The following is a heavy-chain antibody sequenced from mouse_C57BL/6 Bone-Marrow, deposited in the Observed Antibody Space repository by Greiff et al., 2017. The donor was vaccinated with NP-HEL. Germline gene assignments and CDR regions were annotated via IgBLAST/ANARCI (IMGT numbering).Heavy chain of an antibody. Sequence: QVQLQQSGAELMKPGASVKLSCKATGYTFTGYWIEWVKQRPGHGLEWIGEILPGSGSTNYNEKFKGKATFTADTSSNTAYMQISSLTTEDSAIYYCARWGPPYYYGSSLTWFAYWGQGTLVTVSA. CDR3: ARWGPPYYYGSSLTWFAY. CDR1: GYTFTGYW. CDR2: ILPGSGST. D-gene: IGHD1-1*01. V-gene: IGHV1-9*01. J-gene: IGHJ3*01.